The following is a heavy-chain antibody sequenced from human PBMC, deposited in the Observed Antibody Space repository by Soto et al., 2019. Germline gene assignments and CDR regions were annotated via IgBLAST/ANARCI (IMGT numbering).Heavy chain of an antibody. J-gene: IGHJ4*02. V-gene: IGHV3-30*03. CDR1: GFTFSSHG. CDR2: ISHDGTNK. Sequence: AGGPLRLSCEVSGFTFSSHGMRWIPQAPGKGLEWVAAISHDGTNKNYGDSVKGRFTISRDNSKKTLYLQMNSLRPEDTAIYHCARELSTMIRAYNWGQGTLVTVSS. CDR3: ARELSTMIRAYN. D-gene: IGHD3-10*01.